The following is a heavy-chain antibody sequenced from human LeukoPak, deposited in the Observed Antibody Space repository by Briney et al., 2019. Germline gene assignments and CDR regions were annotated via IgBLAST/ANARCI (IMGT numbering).Heavy chain of an antibody. V-gene: IGHV5-51*01. CDR3: AASTYGSGSYVGFDS. Sequence: RGESLKISCKGSGYSFPSYWIGWVRQMSGKGLEWMGIIYPGDSDTRYSPSFQGQVTISADKSISTAYLQWSSPQASDTAMYYCAASTYGSGSYVGFDSWGQGTLVTVSS. D-gene: IGHD3-10*01. CDR1: GYSFPSYW. CDR2: IYPGDSDT. J-gene: IGHJ4*02.